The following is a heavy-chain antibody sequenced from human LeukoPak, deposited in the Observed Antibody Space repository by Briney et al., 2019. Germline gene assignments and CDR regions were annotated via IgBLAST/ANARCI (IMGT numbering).Heavy chain of an antibody. V-gene: IGHV4-34*01. Sequence: SETLSLTCAVYGGSLSGYYWSWIRQPPGKGLEWNGEINHSGSTNYNPSLKSRVTISVDTSKNQFSLKLSSVTAADTAVYYCARGQGGSSWYHPRSPFDYWGQGTQVTVSS. J-gene: IGHJ4*02. CDR2: INHSGST. CDR3: ARGQGGSSWYHPRSPFDY. CDR1: GGSLSGYY. D-gene: IGHD6-13*01.